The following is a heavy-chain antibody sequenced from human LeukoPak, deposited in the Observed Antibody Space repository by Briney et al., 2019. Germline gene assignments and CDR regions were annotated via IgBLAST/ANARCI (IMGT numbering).Heavy chain of an antibody. CDR1: GFTFSRFA. J-gene: IGHJ3*01. Sequence: GGSLRLSCAASGFTFSRFAMSWVRQAPGKGLEWVSGISGSASGGRTYYADYVKGRFAISRDNSRSTVFLQMNSLRAEDTAVYYCAKDPNGDFLGAFDVWGQGTMVTVSS. CDR3: AKDPNGDFLGAFDV. D-gene: IGHD4-17*01. V-gene: IGHV3-23*01. CDR2: ISGSASGGRT.